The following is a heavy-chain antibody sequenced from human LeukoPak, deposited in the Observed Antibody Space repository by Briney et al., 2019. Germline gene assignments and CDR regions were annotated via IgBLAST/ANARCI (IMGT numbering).Heavy chain of an antibody. CDR1: GFTFSSYA. J-gene: IGHJ4*02. CDR3: AKDPSPVVPASGGFDY. D-gene: IGHD2-2*01. V-gene: IGHV3-23*01. CDR2: ISGSGGST. Sequence: GGSLRLSCAASGFTFSSYAMSWVRQAPGKGLEWVSAISGSGGSTYYADSVKGRFTISRDNSKNTLYLQMNRLRAEDTAVYYCAKDPSPVVPASGGFDYWGQGTLVTVSS.